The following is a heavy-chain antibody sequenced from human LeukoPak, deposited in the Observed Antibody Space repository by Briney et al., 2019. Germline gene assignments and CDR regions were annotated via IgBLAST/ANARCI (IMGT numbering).Heavy chain of an antibody. Sequence: PGGSLRLSCAASGFTFSNHGMNWVRQAPGKGLEWLSGVSPPGGGTYYADSVKGRFTISRDNSKNTLYLQMNSLRAEDTAVYYCATGGGQRLPYFDYWGQGTLVTVSS. CDR3: ATGGGQRLPYFDY. D-gene: IGHD3-16*01. CDR1: GFTFSNHG. V-gene: IGHV3-23*01. J-gene: IGHJ4*02. CDR2: VSPPGGGT.